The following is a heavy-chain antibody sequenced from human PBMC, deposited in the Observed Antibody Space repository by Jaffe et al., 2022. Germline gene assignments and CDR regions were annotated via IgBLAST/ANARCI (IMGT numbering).Heavy chain of an antibody. J-gene: IGHJ4*02. V-gene: IGHV3-7*01. CDR1: GFTFSSYW. CDR3: ARVRDYGDYAGGYYFDY. Sequence: EVQLVESGGGLVQPGGSLRLSCAASGFTFSSYWMSWVRQAPGKGLEWVANIKQDGSEKYYVDSVKGRFTISRDNAKNSLYLQMNSLRAEDTAVYYCARVRDYGDYAGGYYFDYWGQGTLVTVSS. D-gene: IGHD4-17*01. CDR2: IKQDGSEK.